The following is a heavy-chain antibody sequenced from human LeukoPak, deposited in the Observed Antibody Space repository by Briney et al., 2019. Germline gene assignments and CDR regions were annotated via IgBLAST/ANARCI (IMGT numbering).Heavy chain of an antibody. CDR2: INSDGSST. D-gene: IGHD3-9*01. Sequence: PGGSLRLSCAASGLTFSSHGMHWVRQAPGKGLVWVSRINSDGSSTRYADSVKGRFTISRDNAKNTLYLQMNSLRAEDTAVYYCGRELDWLPTLDYWGQGTLVTVSS. CDR3: GRELDWLPTLDY. CDR1: GLTFSSHG. V-gene: IGHV3-74*01. J-gene: IGHJ4*02.